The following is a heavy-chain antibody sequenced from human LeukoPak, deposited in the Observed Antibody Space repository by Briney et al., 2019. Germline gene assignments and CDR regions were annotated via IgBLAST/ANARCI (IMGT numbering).Heavy chain of an antibody. CDR2: INPNSGGT. V-gene: IGHV1-2*02. J-gene: IGHJ4*02. Sequence: ASVKVSCKASGYTFIGYYIHWVRQAPGQGLEWMGWINPNSGGTNYAQNFQGRVTMTRDTSIATAHMELSGLRYDDTAVYYCARVQWQQLVDYWGQGTLVTVSS. D-gene: IGHD6-13*01. CDR3: ARVQWQQLVDY. CDR1: GYTFIGYY.